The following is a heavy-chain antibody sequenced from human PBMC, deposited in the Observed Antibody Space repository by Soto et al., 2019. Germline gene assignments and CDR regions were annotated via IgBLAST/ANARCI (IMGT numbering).Heavy chain of an antibody. Sequence: PSETLSLTCAVYGGSFSGYYWSWIRQPPGKGLEWIGEINHSGSTNYNPSLKSRVTISVDTSKNQFSLKLSSVTAADTAVYYCAIEGRELELRDSDYYYYMDVWGKGTTVTVSS. CDR1: GGSFSGYY. CDR3: AIEGRELELRDSDYYYYMDV. CDR2: INHSGST. D-gene: IGHD1-7*01. J-gene: IGHJ6*03. V-gene: IGHV4-34*01.